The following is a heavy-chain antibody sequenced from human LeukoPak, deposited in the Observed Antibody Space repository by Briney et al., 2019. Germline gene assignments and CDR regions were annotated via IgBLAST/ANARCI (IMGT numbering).Heavy chain of an antibody. CDR3: ARGDLIAAAFGY. D-gene: IGHD6-13*01. Sequence: ASVKVSCKASGYTFASCDINWVRQATGQGLEWMGWMNPNSGNTGYAQKFQGRVTITRNTSISTAYMELSSLRSEDTAVYYCARGDLIAAAFGYWGQGTLVTVSS. V-gene: IGHV1-8*03. J-gene: IGHJ4*02. CDR2: MNPNSGNT. CDR1: GYTFASCD.